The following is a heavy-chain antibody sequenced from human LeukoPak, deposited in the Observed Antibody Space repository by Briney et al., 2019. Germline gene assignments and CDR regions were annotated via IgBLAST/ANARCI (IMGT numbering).Heavy chain of an antibody. CDR3: ARDRGYYDSSGYYPDAFDI. V-gene: IGHV4-34*01. Sequence: SETLSLTCAVYGASFSGYYWSWIRQPPGKGLEWIGEINHSGSTNYNPSLKSRVTISVDTSKNQFSLKLSSVTAADTAVYYCARDRGYYDSSGYYPDAFDIWGQGTMVTVSS. D-gene: IGHD3-22*01. CDR2: INHSGST. J-gene: IGHJ3*02. CDR1: GASFSGYY.